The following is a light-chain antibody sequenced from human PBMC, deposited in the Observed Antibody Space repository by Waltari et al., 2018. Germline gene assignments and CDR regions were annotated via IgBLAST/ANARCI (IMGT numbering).Light chain of an antibody. CDR2: KAS. V-gene: IGKV1-5*03. Sequence: DIQMTQFPSTLSASVGDRLTTTSRASQSINRWLAWYQQKPGKAPKLLIFKASSLESGVPSRFSGSGSGTEFTLTISSLQPDDFATYDCQQYNSYEWTFGQGTKVAIK. CDR1: QSINRW. CDR3: QQYNSYEWT. J-gene: IGKJ1*01.